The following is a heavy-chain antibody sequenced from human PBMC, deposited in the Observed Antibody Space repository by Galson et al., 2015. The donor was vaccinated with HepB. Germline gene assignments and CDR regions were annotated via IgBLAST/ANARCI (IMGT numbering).Heavy chain of an antibody. Sequence: SLRLSCAASGFTFSSYAMSWVRQAPGKGLEWVSAFSGSGGSTHYADSVKGRFTISRDNSKNTLYLQMNSLRAEDTAVYYCAKSYTSGWYFEMDVWGKGTTVTVSS. CDR1: GFTFSSYA. CDR2: FSGSGGST. V-gene: IGHV3-23*01. J-gene: IGHJ6*03. D-gene: IGHD6-19*01. CDR3: AKSYTSGWYFEMDV.